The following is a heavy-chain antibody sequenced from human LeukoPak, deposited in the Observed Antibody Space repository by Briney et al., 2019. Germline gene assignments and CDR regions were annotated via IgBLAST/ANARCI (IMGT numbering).Heavy chain of an antibody. CDR3: ARGPNPPVSGYSRSWYYYYGMDV. D-gene: IGHD6-13*01. V-gene: IGHV4-34*01. CDR1: GGSFSGYY. CDR2: INHSGST. J-gene: IGHJ6*02. Sequence: PSETLSLTCAVYGGSFSGYYWSWIRQPPGKGLEWIGEINHSGSTNYNPSLKSRVTISVDTSKNQFSLKLSSVTAADTAVYYCARGPNPPVSGYSRSWYYYYGMDVWGQGTTVTVSS.